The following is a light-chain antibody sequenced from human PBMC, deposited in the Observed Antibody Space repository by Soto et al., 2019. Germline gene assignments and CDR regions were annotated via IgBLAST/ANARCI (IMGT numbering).Light chain of an antibody. V-gene: IGKV3-20*01. J-gene: IGKJ4*01. CDR1: QSVSSFY. CDR3: QQYGRSTLT. CDR2: GTS. Sequence: EIVLTQSPGTLSLSPGERATLSCRASQSVSSFYLAWYQQKPGQAPRLLLYGTSSRATGIPDRFSGSGSGTDFTLTISRLEPEDFAVYYCQQYGRSTLTFGGGTKVEIK.